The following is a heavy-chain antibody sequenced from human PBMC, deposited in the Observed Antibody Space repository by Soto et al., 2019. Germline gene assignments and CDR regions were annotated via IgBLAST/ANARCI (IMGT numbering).Heavy chain of an antibody. CDR1: AGLTRTCSHS. V-gene: IGHV4-30-2*01. D-gene: IGHD2-2*01. Sequence: GSAGLTRTCSHSVCCILHQQGKGLEWIGYIYHSGRTYYNPSLKSRVTISVDRCTNQFSLKLSSVTAEDTAVYHCATVPPYSGHGSLLSVS. CDR2: IYHSGRT. CDR3: ATVPPY. J-gene: IGHJ4*01.